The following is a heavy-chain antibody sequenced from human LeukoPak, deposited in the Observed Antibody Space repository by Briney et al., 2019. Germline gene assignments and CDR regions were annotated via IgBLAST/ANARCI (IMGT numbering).Heavy chain of an antibody. CDR2: IIPIFGTT. J-gene: IGHJ6*02. CDR3: AIVSDSSGYYSLSGMDV. D-gene: IGHD3-22*01. V-gene: IGHV1-69*05. CDR1: GCTFSSYA. Sequence: SVKVSCKASGCTFSSYAISWVRQAPGQGLEWMGWIIPIFGTTNYAQKLQGRVTMTTDTSTSTAYMELRSLRSDDTAVYYCAIVSDSSGYYSLSGMDVWGQGTTVTVAS.